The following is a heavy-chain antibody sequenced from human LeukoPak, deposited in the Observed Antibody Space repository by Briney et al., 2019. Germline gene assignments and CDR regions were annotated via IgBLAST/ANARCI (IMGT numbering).Heavy chain of an antibody. V-gene: IGHV1-18*01. Sequence: ASVKVSRKASGYTFTSYGISWVRQAPGQGLEWMGWISAYNGNTNYAQKLQGRVTMTTDTSTSTAYMELRSLRSDDTAVYYCAKDERGYYHSGSYFFEYWGQGILVSVSS. CDR3: AKDERGYYHSGSYFFEY. J-gene: IGHJ4*02. D-gene: IGHD3-10*01. CDR1: GYTFTSYG. CDR2: ISAYNGNT.